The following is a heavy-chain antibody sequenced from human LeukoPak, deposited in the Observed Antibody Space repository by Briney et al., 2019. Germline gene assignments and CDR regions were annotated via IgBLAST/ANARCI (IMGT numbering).Heavy chain of an antibody. J-gene: IGHJ4*02. D-gene: IGHD3-22*01. Sequence: GGSLRLSCAASGFTFSSYSMNWVRQAPGKGPEWVSSISSSSSYIYYADSVKGRFTISRDNAKNSLYLQMNSLRAEDTAVYYCARENYYDSSGSSEYDYWGQGTLVTVSS. CDR1: GFTFSSYS. V-gene: IGHV3-21*01. CDR3: ARENYYDSSGSSEYDY. CDR2: ISSSSSYI.